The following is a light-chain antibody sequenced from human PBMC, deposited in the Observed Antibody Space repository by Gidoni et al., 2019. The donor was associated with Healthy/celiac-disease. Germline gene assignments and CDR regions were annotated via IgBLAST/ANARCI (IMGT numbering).Light chain of an antibody. CDR2: GAS. V-gene: IGKV3-15*01. CDR1: QSVTSN. CDR3: QQYNNWPPGDT. J-gene: IGKJ2*01. Sequence: EIAMSKPPATLSVAAGERATLSGSASQSVTSNLACYQQKPGQAPSLLIYGASTRATGIPARFSGGRSSTEFTLTISSLQSEDFAVYYCQQYNNWPPGDTFGQGTKLEIK.